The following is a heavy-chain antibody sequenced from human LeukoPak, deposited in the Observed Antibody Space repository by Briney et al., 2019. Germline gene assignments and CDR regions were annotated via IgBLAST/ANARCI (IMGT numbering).Heavy chain of an antibody. V-gene: IGHV3-23*01. CDR3: ASRDSGSYGYFDY. CDR1: GFTFSSYA. J-gene: IGHJ4*02. D-gene: IGHD3-10*01. CDR2: ISGSGGST. Sequence: GGSLRLSCAASGFTFSSYAMSWVRQAPGKGLEWVSAISGSGGSTYYADSVKGRFTISRDNSKNTLYLQMNSLRAEDTAVYYCASRDSGSYGYFDYWGQGTLVTVSS.